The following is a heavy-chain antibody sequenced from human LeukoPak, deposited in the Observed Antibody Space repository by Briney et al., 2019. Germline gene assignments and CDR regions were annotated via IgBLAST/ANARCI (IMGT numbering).Heavy chain of an antibody. CDR1: GFTFSDYY. CDR3: AHDPNWEMDY. V-gene: IGHV3-11*01. D-gene: IGHD7-27*01. J-gene: IGHJ4*02. CDR2: ISSSGNII. Sequence: PGGSLRLSCAASGFTFSDYYMSWIRQAPGKGLEWVSYISSSGNIIYYADSVKGRFTISRDDSKNTLHLQMNSLRAEDTALYYCAHDPNWEMDYWGQGVLVTVSS.